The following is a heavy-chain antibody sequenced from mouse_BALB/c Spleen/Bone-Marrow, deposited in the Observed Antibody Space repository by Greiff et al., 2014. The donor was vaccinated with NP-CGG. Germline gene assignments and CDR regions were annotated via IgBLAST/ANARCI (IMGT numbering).Heavy chain of an antibody. Sequence: VKVVESGAELVRPGTSVQVSCKASGYAFTNYWIEWIKQRPGQGLEWIGVINPGSGGANYNEKFKGEATLTADKSSSTAYIQFSSLTSDDSAVYFCARELGRRAMDYWGQGTSVTVSS. CDR2: INPGSGGA. D-gene: IGHD4-1*01. V-gene: IGHV1-54*01. J-gene: IGHJ4*01. CDR1: GYAFTNYW. CDR3: ARELGRRAMDY.